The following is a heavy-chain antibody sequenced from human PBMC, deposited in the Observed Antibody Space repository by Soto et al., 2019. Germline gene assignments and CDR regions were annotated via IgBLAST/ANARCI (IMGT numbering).Heavy chain of an antibody. CDR2: ISDSGGNT. J-gene: IGHJ4*02. V-gene: IGHV3-23*01. CDR1: GFTFSSYA. Sequence: EVQLLESGGGLVQPGGSLRLSCAASGFTFSSYAMSWVRQAPEKGLEWVSTISDSGGNTYYAESVKGRFTISRDNSKNTLYLQMNSLSAEDSAVYYCAKDLHSGNYFYDCWGQGTLVTVSS. CDR3: AKDLHSGNYFYDC. D-gene: IGHD1-26*01.